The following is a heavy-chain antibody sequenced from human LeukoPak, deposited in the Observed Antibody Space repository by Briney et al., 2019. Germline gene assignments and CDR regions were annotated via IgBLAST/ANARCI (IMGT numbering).Heavy chain of an antibody. CDR1: GFTFSSYG. V-gene: IGHV3-23*01. CDR3: ARGGWELLNRFDY. J-gene: IGHJ4*02. CDR2: ISGSGGST. Sequence: GGSLRLSCAASGFTFSSYGMSWVRQAPGKGLEWVSAISGSGGSTYYADSVKGRFTISRDNAKNSLYLQMNSLRAEDTALYYCARGGWELLNRFDYWGQGTLVTVSS. D-gene: IGHD1-26*01.